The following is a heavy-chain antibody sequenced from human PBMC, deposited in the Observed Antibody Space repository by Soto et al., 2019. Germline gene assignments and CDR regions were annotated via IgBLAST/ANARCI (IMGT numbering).Heavy chain of an antibody. V-gene: IGHV4-4*07. D-gene: IGHD4-17*01. J-gene: IGHJ5*02. CDR1: GDFISYYS. CDR3: ARDDFGRKTRAFDP. Sequence: ETLSLTCPVSGDFISYYSWAWIRQSAGKGLEWIGRVYSTGTIFYNPSLKSRATMSVDTSKNQFSLKLTSVNAADTAVYYCARDDFGRKTRAFDPWGQGTLVTVYS. CDR2: VYSTGTI.